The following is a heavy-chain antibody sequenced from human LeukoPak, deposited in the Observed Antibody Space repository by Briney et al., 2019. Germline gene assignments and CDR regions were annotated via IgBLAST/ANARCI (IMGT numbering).Heavy chain of an antibody. Sequence: PGGSLRLSCAASGITLSNYWMHWVRQVPGKGLVWVSRINYEGSTTSYADSVKGRFTISRDNAKNSLHLQMNSLRAEDTAVYYCARDRGDYYGSGSYPDYFDYWGQGTLVTVSS. CDR1: GITLSNYW. V-gene: IGHV3-74*01. D-gene: IGHD3-10*01. CDR2: INYEGSTT. CDR3: ARDRGDYYGSGSYPDYFDY. J-gene: IGHJ4*02.